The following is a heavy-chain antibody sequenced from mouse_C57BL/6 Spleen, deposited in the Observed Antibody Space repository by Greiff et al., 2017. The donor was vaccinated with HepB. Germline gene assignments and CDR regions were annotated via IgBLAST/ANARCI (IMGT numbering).Heavy chain of an antibody. CDR3: AREDSSGYGYFDY. Sequence: DVHLVESGGGLVKPGGSLKLSCAASGFTFSSYAMSWVRQTPEKRLEWVATISDGGSYTYYPDNVKGRFTISRDNAKNNLYLQMSHLKSEDTAMYYCAREDSSGYGYFDYWGQGTTLTVSS. CDR2: ISDGGSYT. CDR1: GFTFSSYA. V-gene: IGHV5-4*01. J-gene: IGHJ2*01. D-gene: IGHD3-2*02.